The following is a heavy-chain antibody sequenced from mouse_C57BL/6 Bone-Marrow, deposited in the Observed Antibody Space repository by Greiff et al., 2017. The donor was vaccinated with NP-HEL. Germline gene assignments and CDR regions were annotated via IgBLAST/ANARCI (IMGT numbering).Heavy chain of an antibody. CDR3: TREGSNEAWFAY. J-gene: IGHJ3*01. CDR2: ISSGGDYI. V-gene: IGHV5-9-1*02. CDR1: GFTFSSYA. D-gene: IGHD2-5*01. Sequence: EVNVVESGEGLVKPGGSLKLSCAASGFTFSSYAMSWVRQTPEKRLEWVAYISSGGDYIYYADTVKGRFTISRDNARNTLYLQMSSLKSEDTAMYYCTREGSNEAWFAYWGQGTLVTVSA.